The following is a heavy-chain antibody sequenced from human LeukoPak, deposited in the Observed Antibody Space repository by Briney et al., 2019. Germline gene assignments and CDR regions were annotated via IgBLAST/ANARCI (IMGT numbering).Heavy chain of an antibody. CDR3: ASLITMVRGVPYGMDV. Sequence: MSSETLSLTCTVSGGSISSYYWSWIRQPPGKGLEWIGYIYYSGSTNYNPSLKSRVTISVDTSKDQFSLKLSSVTAADTAVYYCASLITMVRGVPYGMDVWGQGTTVTVSS. D-gene: IGHD3-10*01. CDR1: GGSISSYY. CDR2: IYYSGST. V-gene: IGHV4-59*08. J-gene: IGHJ6*02.